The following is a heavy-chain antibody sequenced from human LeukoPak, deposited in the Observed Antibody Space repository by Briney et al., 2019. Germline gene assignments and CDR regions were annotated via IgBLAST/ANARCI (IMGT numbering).Heavy chain of an antibody. Sequence: PSETLSLTCTVSGGSISSYYWSWIRQPPGKGLEWIGYIYYSGSTNYNPSLKSRVTISVDPSKNQFSLKLSSVTAADTAVYYCARTLGYYDFWSGYPNWFDPWGQGTLVTVSS. CDR1: GGSISSYY. J-gene: IGHJ5*02. D-gene: IGHD3-3*01. V-gene: IGHV4-59*01. CDR2: IYYSGST. CDR3: ARTLGYYDFWSGYPNWFDP.